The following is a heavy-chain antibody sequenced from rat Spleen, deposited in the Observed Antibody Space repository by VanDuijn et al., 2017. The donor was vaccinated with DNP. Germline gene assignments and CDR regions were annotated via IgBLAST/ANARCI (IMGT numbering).Heavy chain of an antibody. D-gene: IGHD1-2*01. V-gene: IGHV5-22*01. CDR2: ISYDGGTT. Sequence: EVQLVESGGGLVQPGRSLKLSCAASGFTFSDYYMAWVRQAPTKGLEWVAYISYDGGTTYYVDPVKGRFTSSRDKAKRTLYLQMNSMRSEDMATYYWARWGSSHWYFDFWGPGTMVTVSS. CDR3: ARWGSSHWYFDF. CDR1: GFTFSDYY. J-gene: IGHJ1*01.